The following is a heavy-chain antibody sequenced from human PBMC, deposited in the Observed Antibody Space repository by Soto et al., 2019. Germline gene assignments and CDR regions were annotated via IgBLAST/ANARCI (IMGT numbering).Heavy chain of an antibody. CDR2: IWYDGSNK. CDR3: ARDSSQPSYSSSTFDY. J-gene: IGHJ4*02. V-gene: IGHV3-33*01. CDR1: GFTFSSYG. Sequence: GGSLRLSCAASGFTFSSYGMHWVRQAPGKGLEWVAVIWYDGSNKYYADSVKGRFTISRDNSKNTLYLQMNSLRAEDTAVYYCARDSSQPSYSSSTFDYWGQGTLVTVSS. D-gene: IGHD6-6*01.